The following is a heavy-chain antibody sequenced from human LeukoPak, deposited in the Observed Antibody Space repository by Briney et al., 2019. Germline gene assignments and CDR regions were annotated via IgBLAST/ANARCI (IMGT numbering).Heavy chain of an antibody. D-gene: IGHD4-11*01. V-gene: IGHV4-59*01. J-gene: IGHJ6*03. Sequence: SETLSLTCTVSDDSITMYYWTWIRQPPGKGLEWIGYVDHTGSTKFNPSLNGRVSISRDTSNNFFSLRLRSVTAADTAVYFCARGRVSSSTWYSTYYYFFYMDFWGRGTTVTVSS. CDR3: ARGRVSSSTWYSTYYYFFYMDF. CDR2: VDHTGST. CDR1: DDSITMYY.